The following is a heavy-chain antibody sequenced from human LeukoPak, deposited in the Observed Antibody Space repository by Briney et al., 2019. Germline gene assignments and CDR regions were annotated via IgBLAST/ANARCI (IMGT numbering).Heavy chain of an antibody. Sequence: SQTLSLTCTVSGGSINSGDYYWSWIRQPPGKGLEWIGYIYYSGSTYYNPTLKSRVTISVDTSKNQFSLKLRSVTAADTAVYYCAREGGGESDYYWGQGTLVTVSS. D-gene: IGHD3-16*01. CDR2: IYYSGST. CDR3: AREGGGESDYY. J-gene: IGHJ4*02. V-gene: IGHV4-30-4*01. CDR1: GGSINSGDYY.